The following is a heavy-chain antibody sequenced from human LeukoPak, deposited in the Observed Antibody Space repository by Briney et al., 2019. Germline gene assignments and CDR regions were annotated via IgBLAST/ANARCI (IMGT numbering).Heavy chain of an antibody. CDR1: GYTFTSYD. J-gene: IGHJ4*02. CDR3: ATGSYGDYPDY. D-gene: IGHD4-17*01. Sequence: ASVKVSCKASGYTFTSYDINWVRQATGQGLEWMGWINPNSGGTNYAQKFQGRVTMTRDTSISTAYMELSRLRSDDTAVYYCATGSYGDYPDYWGQGTLVTVSS. V-gene: IGHV1-2*02. CDR2: INPNSGGT.